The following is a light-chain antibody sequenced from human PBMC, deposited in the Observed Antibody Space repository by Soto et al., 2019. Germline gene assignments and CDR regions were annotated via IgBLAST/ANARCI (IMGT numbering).Light chain of an antibody. V-gene: IGKV1-6*01. CDR3: LQHSNFPFT. Sequence: AIQMTQSPSSLSASVGDRVTITCRASQDIRNDLGWYQQKPGKAPKLLISAASSLQSGVPSRFSGSGSGTDITLTISSLQPEDRATYFCLQHSNFPFTFGQGTELRVK. CDR1: QDIRND. J-gene: IGKJ2*01. CDR2: AAS.